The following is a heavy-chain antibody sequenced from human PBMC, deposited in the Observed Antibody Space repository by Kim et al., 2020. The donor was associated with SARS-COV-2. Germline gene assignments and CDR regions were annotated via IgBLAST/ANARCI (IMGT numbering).Heavy chain of an antibody. CDR3: AKDGTGWVYCSSTSCYATVDY. D-gene: IGHD2-2*01. J-gene: IGHJ4*02. CDR2: ISWNSGSI. Sequence: GGSLRLSCAASGFTFDDYAMHWVRQAPGKGLEWVSGISWNSGSIGYADSVKGRFTISRDNAKNSLYLQMNSLRAEDTALYYCAKDGTGWVYCSSTSCYATVDYWGQGTLVTVSS. V-gene: IGHV3-9*01. CDR1: GFTFDDYA.